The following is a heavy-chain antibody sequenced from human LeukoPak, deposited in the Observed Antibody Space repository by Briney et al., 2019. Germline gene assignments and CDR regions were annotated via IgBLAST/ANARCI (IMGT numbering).Heavy chain of an antibody. J-gene: IGHJ3*02. CDR3: AREQSGEPLRGGPGAFDI. CDR1: GYTFTSYY. CDR2: INPSGGST. Sequence: ASVKVSCKASGYTFTSYYIHWVRQAPGQGLEWMGIINPSGGSTSYAQKFQGRVTMTRDTSTSTVYMELSSLRSEDTAVYYCAREQSGEPLRGGPGAFDIWGQGTMVTVSS. V-gene: IGHV1-46*01. D-gene: IGHD1-14*01.